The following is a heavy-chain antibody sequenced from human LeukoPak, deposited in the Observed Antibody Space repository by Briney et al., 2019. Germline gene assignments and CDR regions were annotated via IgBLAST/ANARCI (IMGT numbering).Heavy chain of an antibody. CDR2: IYSGGST. CDR3: ARDMGFGDLMGY. J-gene: IGHJ4*02. V-gene: IGHV3-53*01. CDR1: GFTFSSYA. Sequence: GGSLRLSCAASGFTFSSYAMSWVRQAPGKGLQWVSAIYSGGSTYYADSVRGRFTISRDNSKNTLYLQMNSLRVEDTAVYYCARDMGFGDLMGYWGQGTLVTVSS. D-gene: IGHD3-10*01.